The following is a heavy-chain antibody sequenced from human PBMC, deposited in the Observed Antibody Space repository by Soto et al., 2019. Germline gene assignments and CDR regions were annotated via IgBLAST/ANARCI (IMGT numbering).Heavy chain of an antibody. CDR2: IIPIFGTA. J-gene: IGHJ3*02. CDR3: ARVPSRERTIDAFDI. D-gene: IGHD3-3*01. CDR1: GGTFSSYA. V-gene: IGHV1-69*13. Sequence: ASVKVSCKASGGTFSSYAISWVRQAPGQGLEWMGGIIPIFGTANYAQKFQGRVTITADESTSTAYMELSSLRSEDTAVYYCARVPSRERTIDAFDIWGQGTMVTVSS.